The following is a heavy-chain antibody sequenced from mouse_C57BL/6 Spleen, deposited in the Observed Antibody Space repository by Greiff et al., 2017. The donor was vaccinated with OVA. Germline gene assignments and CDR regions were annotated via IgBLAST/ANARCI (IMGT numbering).Heavy chain of an antibody. D-gene: IGHD1-1*01. J-gene: IGHJ4*01. V-gene: IGHV5-16*01. CDR3: ARDTTPYYYAMDY. Sequence: EVQLVESEGGLVQPGSSMKLSCTASGFTFSDYYMAWVRQVPEKGLEWVANINYDGSSTYYLDSLKSRFIISRDNAKNILYLQMSSLKSEDTATYYCARDTTPYYYAMDYWGQGTSVTVSS. CDR2: INYDGSST. CDR1: GFTFSDYY.